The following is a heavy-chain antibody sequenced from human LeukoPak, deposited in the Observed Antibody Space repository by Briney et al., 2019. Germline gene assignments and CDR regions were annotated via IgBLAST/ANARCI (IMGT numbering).Heavy chain of an antibody. CDR1: GLSLSTSGVG. CDR3: AHSYYFGSRSYYNVWFAP. D-gene: IGHD3-10*01. Sequence: ESGPALVQPTQPLTLTYTFSGLSLSTSGVGVCWIRQPPGKDLEWLALIYWDDEKYYSPSLKSRLSISRDTSRNQVVLTMTNMEILDTGRFFCAHSYYFGSRSYYNVWFAPWGLGTLVSVSS. V-gene: IGHV2-5*02. CDR2: IYWDDEK. J-gene: IGHJ5*02.